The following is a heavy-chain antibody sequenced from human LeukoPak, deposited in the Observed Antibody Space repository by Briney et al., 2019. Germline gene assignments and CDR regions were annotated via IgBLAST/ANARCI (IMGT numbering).Heavy chain of an antibody. Sequence: SETLSLTCSVSGGSMSDSITWGWVRQPPGKGLEWLANIHDDGRTAPNPSLRSRLTISQDRSKNQFSLKVSSMTAADTAFYYCAKVLTAAGLDLWGQGIPVTVSS. D-gene: IGHD6-25*01. CDR1: GGSMSDSIT. J-gene: IGHJ4*02. CDR2: IHDDGRT. CDR3: AKVLTAAGLDL. V-gene: IGHV4/OR15-8*01.